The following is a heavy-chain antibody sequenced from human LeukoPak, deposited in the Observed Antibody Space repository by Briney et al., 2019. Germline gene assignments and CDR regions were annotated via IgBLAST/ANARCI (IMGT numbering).Heavy chain of an antibody. CDR2: IIPIFGTA. CDR1: GGTFSSYA. D-gene: IGHD6-13*01. CDR3: ARDRPRIIAAAGTSYYYMDV. J-gene: IGHJ6*03. Sequence: SVKVSCKASGGTFSSYAISWVRQAPGQGLEWMGGIIPIFGTANYAQKFQGRVTITADESTSTAYMELSSLRSDDTAVYYCARDRPRIIAAAGTSYYYMDVWGKGTTVTVSS. V-gene: IGHV1-69*01.